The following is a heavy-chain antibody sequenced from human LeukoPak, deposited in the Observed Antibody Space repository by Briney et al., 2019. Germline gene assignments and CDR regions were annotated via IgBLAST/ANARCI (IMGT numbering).Heavy chain of an antibody. CDR1: GYTFSGYY. D-gene: IGHD4-17*01. V-gene: IGHV1-2*02. CDR3: ARENGDYDYFDY. CDR2: INPNSGGT. Sequence: ASVKVSCKASGYTFSGYYMHWVRQAPGQGLEWMGWINPNSGGTNYAQKFQGRVTMTRDTSISTAYMELSRLRSDDTAVYYCARENGDYDYFDYWGQGTLVTVSS. J-gene: IGHJ4*02.